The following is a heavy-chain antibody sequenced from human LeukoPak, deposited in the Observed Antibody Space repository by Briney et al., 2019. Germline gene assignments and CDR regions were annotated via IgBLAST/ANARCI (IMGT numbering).Heavy chain of an antibody. V-gene: IGHV4-61*02. Sequence: SETLSLTCTVSGGSIRSCGYYWSWIRQPAGKGLERIGRIYSSGTTNYNPSLKSRLTISLDTSKNQLSLKLSSVTAADTAIYYCAREFQYWGQGTLVTVSS. J-gene: IGHJ1*01. CDR3: AREFQY. CDR2: IYSSGTT. CDR1: GGSIRSCGYY.